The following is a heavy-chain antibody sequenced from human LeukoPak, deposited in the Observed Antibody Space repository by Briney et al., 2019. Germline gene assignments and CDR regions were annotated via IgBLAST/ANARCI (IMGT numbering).Heavy chain of an antibody. D-gene: IGHD6-13*01. J-gene: IGHJ4*01. Sequence: SETVSLTCKASGGSISSSSYYWGWIRQPPGRGLEWFGSIYYSGSTYYNPSLKSRVTIPEDTSKNQFSLKLSSVTAADTAVYYCARSTDSSSFFDYWGHGTLVTVSS. CDR2: IYYSGST. CDR3: ARSTDSSSFFDY. CDR1: GGSISSSSYY. V-gene: IGHV4-39*07.